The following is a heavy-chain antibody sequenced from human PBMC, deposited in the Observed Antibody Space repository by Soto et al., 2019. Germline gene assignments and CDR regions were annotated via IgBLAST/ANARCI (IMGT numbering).Heavy chain of an antibody. D-gene: IGHD3-10*01. Sequence: SETLRLTSTVPGGFISSYYWIWVRQPPGKGLEWSGYIYSTGSTNYNPPLKGRVTISVDTSKNQFSLKLSSVTAADTAVYYCARALPMVRGVISYYVDFWGQGTLVTVS. CDR3: ARALPMVRGVISYYVDF. V-gene: IGHV4-59*01. CDR1: GGFISSYY. CDR2: IYSTGST. J-gene: IGHJ4*02.